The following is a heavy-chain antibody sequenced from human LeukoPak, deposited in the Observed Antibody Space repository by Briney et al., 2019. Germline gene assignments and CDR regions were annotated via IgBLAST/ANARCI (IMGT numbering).Heavy chain of an antibody. V-gene: IGHV7-4-1*02. J-gene: IGHJ4*02. CDR3: ARHDNDDDFDY. Sequence: ASVKVSCKASGYTFTRYAINWLRQAPGQGLEWMGWINLYTANPAYAQGFTERFVFSLDTSVTTAYLQISNLKTEDTAVYYCARHDNDDDFDYWGQGTLVTVSS. D-gene: IGHD3-16*01. CDR2: INLYTANP. CDR1: GYTFTRYA.